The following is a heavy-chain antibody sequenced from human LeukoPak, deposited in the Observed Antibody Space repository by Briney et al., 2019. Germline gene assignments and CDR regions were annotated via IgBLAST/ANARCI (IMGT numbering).Heavy chain of an antibody. D-gene: IGHD5-24*01. V-gene: IGHV3-21*01. Sequence: GGSLRLSCVASGFTFSSYSMNWVRQAPGKGLEWVSSISSSSYTYYSDSVKGRSTTSRDNAKNSPYLQMNTLRAEDTAVYFCARAPALDVHDVSDIWGQGTMVTVSS. J-gene: IGHJ3*02. CDR1: GFTFSSYS. CDR2: ISSSSYT. CDR3: ARAPALDVHDVSDI.